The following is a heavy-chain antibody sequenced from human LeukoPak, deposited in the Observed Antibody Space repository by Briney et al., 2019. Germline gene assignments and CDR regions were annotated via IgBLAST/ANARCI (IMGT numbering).Heavy chain of an antibody. D-gene: IGHD2-21*02. V-gene: IGHV3-48*03. CDR2: ISYSDDTI. CDR1: GFTFDDYG. CDR3: AREAPNCRGDCLDY. Sequence: AGGSLRLSCAASGFTFDDYGMSWVRQAPGKGLEWVSYISYSDDTIYYADSVKGRFTISRDNAKNSLYLQMNSLRAEDTAVYYCAREAPNCRGDCLDYWGQGTLVTVSS. J-gene: IGHJ4*02.